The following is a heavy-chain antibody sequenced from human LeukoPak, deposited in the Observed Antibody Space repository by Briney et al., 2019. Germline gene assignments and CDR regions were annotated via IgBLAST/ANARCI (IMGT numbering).Heavy chain of an antibody. V-gene: IGHV3-30*02. CDR3: AKERSNRYSYGDYLDY. D-gene: IGHD5-18*01. CDR1: GFTFSSYG. J-gene: IGHJ4*02. CDR2: IRYDGSNK. Sequence: GGSLRLSCAASGFTFSSYGMHWVRQAPGKGLEWVAFIRYDGSNKYYADSVKGRFTISRDNSKNTLYLQMNSLRAEDTAVYYCAKERSNRYSYGDYLDYWGQGTLVTVSS.